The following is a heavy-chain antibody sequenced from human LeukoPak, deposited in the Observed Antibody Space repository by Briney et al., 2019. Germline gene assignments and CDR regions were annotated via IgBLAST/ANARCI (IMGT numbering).Heavy chain of an antibody. Sequence: SETLSLNCTVSGGSISSSSYYWGWIRQPPGKGLEWIGSIYYSGSTYYNPSLKSRVTISVGTSKNQFSLKLSSVTAADTAVYYCVRHGPHCSGGSCYSFKFDYWGQGTLVTVSS. V-gene: IGHV4-39*01. J-gene: IGHJ4*02. D-gene: IGHD2-15*01. CDR1: GGSISSSSYY. CDR3: VRHGPHCSGGSCYSFKFDY. CDR2: IYYSGST.